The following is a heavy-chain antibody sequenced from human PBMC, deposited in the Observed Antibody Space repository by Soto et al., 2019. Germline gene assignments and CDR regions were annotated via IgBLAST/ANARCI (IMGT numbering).Heavy chain of an antibody. J-gene: IGHJ4*02. CDR2: VSGTGGLT. Sequence: GSLRLSCLGSGFTFDTYAMSWVRQAPGKGPEWVGTVSGTGGLTYHADSVKGRFTISRDNSKNTLYLQMDSLRAEDAALYYCALRGSSSWYYFDSWGQGTLVTVSS. D-gene: IGHD6-13*01. V-gene: IGHV3-23*01. CDR3: ALRGSSSWYYFDS. CDR1: GFTFDTYA.